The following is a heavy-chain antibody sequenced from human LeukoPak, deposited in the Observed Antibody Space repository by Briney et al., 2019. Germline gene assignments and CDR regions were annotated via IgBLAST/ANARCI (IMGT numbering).Heavy chain of an antibody. CDR2: ISGSSTYI. D-gene: IGHD3-16*02. V-gene: IGHV3-21*04. CDR3: AKAGSTGHDYVWGSYRYSLYYYYYMDV. J-gene: IGHJ6*03. Sequence: NPGGSLRLSCAASGFTFSTYSMNWVRQAPGKGLEWVSSISGSSTYIFYADSVKGRFTISRDNSKNTLYLQMNSLRAEDTAVYYCAKAGSTGHDYVWGSYRYSLYYYYYMDVWGKGTTVTVSS. CDR1: GFTFSTYS.